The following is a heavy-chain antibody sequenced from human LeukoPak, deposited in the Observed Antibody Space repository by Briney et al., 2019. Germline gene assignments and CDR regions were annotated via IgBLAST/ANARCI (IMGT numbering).Heavy chain of an antibody. J-gene: IGHJ4*02. CDR2: ISSSSSYI. CDR1: GGSISNYY. V-gene: IGHV3-21*01. CDR3: ARDSPPDY. Sequence: ETLSLTCTVSGGSISNYYWSWIRQPPGKGLEWVSSISSSSSYIYYADSVKGRFTISRDNAKNSLYLQMNSLRAGDTAIYYCARDSPPDYWGQGTLVTVSS.